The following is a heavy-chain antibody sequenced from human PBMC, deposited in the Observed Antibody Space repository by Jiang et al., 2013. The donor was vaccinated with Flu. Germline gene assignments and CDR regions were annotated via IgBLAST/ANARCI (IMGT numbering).Heavy chain of an antibody. CDR3: ARSSLTMIVVGGMDV. J-gene: IGHJ6*02. CDR1: GGSVSSDGYY. Sequence: TLSLTCSVSGGSVSSDGYYWSWIRQPPGKGLEWIGYIYYTGSTNQNPSLKSRGTISVDTSKNQFSLKLSSVTAADTAVYYCARSSLTMIVVGGMDVWGQGTTVTVSS. CDR2: IYYTGST. D-gene: IGHD3-22*01. V-gene: IGHV4-61*08.